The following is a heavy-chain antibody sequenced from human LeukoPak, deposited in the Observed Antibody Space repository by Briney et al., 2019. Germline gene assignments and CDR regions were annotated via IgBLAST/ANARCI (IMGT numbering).Heavy chain of an antibody. D-gene: IGHD1-26*01. Sequence: GGSLRLSCAASGFTFSSYWMHWVRQAPGKGLVWVSRINSDGSSTSYADSVKGRFTISRDNAKNTLYLQMNSLRAEDTAVYYCARDQSYSPYYYYYYGMDVWGQGTTVTVSS. CDR2: INSDGSST. CDR1: GFTFSSYW. J-gene: IGHJ6*02. V-gene: IGHV3-74*01. CDR3: ARDQSYSPYYYYYYGMDV.